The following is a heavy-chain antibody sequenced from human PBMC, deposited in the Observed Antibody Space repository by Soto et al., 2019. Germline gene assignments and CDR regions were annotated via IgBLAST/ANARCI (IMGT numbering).Heavy chain of an antibody. CDR2: IYPGDSDT. CDR3: ARPALEMATITRWYFDL. D-gene: IGHD5-12*01. Sequence: PGESLKISCKGSGYSFTSYWIGWVRQMPGKGLEWMGIIYPGDSDTRYSPSFQGQVTISADKSISTAYLQWSSLKASDTAMYYCARPALEMATITRWYFDLWGRGTLVNVSS. CDR1: GYSFTSYW. V-gene: IGHV5-51*01. J-gene: IGHJ2*01.